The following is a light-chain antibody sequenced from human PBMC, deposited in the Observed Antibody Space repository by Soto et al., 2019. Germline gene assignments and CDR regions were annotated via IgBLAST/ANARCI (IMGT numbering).Light chain of an antibody. CDR2: LGS. CDR3: MQALQTPLT. CDR1: QSLLHSNGYNY. V-gene: IGKV2-28*01. J-gene: IGKJ4*01. Sequence: DIVMTQSPPSLPVTPGEPASISCRSSQSLLHSNGYNYLDWYLQKPGQSPQLLIYLGSNRASGVPDRLSGSGSGTDFTLKISRVEAVDVGVYYCMQALQTPLTFGGGTKVEIK.